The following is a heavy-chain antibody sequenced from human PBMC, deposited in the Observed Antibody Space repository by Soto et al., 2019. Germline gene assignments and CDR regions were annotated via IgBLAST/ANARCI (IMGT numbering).Heavy chain of an antibody. CDR2: IYYSGST. J-gene: IGHJ4*02. CDR3: ARHGPDIVANEYYFDY. Sequence: KSSETLSLTCTVSGGSISSSSYYWGWIRQPPGKGLEWIGSIYYSGSTYYNPSLKSRVTISVDTSKNQFSLKLSSVTAADTAVYYCARHGPDIVANEYYFDYWGQGTLVTVSS. CDR1: GGSISSSSYY. V-gene: IGHV4-39*01. D-gene: IGHD5-12*01.